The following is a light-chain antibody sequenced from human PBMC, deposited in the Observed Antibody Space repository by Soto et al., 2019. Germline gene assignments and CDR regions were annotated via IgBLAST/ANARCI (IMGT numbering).Light chain of an antibody. Sequence: EIVLTQSPGTLSLSPGERATLSCRASQSVGSNFIAWYQQKPGQAPRLLIYGASSRATGIPDRFSGSGSGTDFTLTTSRLEPEHFAVYYCQLYGGSPMYTFGQGTNLET. CDR2: GAS. CDR3: QLYGGSPMYT. J-gene: IGKJ2*01. CDR1: QSVGSNF. V-gene: IGKV3-20*01.